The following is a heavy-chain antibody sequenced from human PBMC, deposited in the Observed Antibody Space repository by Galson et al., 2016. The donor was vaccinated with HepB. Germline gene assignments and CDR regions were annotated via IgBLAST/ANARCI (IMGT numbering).Heavy chain of an antibody. CDR2: ISAYKGDT. D-gene: IGHD6-13*01. V-gene: IGHV1-18*01. CDR3: ARISKSGSSWYRY. CDR1: GYTFLGYG. J-gene: IGHJ1*01. Sequence: SVKVSCKASGYTFLGYGLSWVRQAPGQGLEWMGWISAYKGDTRYAQKFQGRVTMTTDTSTNTAYMELRSLRSDDTAVYYCARISKSGSSWYRYWGQGTLVTVSS.